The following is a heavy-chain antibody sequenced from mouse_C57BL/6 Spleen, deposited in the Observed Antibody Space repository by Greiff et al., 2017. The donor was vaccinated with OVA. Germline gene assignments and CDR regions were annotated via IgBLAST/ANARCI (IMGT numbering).Heavy chain of an antibody. Sequence: EVKLVESGGGLVKPGGSLKLSCAASGFTFRDYGMHWVRQAPEKGLEWVAYISSGSSTIYYADTVKGRFTISRDNAKNTLFLQMTSLRSEDTAMYYCARLNWVYAMDYWGQGTSVTVSS. CDR1: GFTFRDYG. CDR2: ISSGSSTI. V-gene: IGHV5-17*01. D-gene: IGHD4-1*01. CDR3: ARLNWVYAMDY. J-gene: IGHJ4*01.